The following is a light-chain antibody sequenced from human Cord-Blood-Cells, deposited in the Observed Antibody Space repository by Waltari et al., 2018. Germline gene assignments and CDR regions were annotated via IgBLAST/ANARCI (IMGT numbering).Light chain of an antibody. V-gene: IGLV2-14*01. CDR3: SSYTSSSTWV. J-gene: IGLJ3*02. CDR2: EVS. Sequence: QSALTQPASVSGSPGQSITISRTGTSSDVGGYNYVSWYQQHPGKAPKLMIYEVSKRPSGVSNRFSGSKSGNTASLTISGLQAEDEADYYCSSYTSSSTWVFGGGTKLTVL. CDR1: SSDVGGYNY.